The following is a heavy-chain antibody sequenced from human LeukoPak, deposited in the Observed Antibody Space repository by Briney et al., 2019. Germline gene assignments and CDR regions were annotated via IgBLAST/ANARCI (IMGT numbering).Heavy chain of an antibody. V-gene: IGHV3-7*01. CDR3: KSGGAAPGNFDY. CDR2: IKYDGSEQ. CDR1: GFTFSSYW. D-gene: IGHD6-13*01. Sequence: GGSLRLSCAASGFTFSSYWMSWMRQAPGKGLQWVANIKYDGSEQYYVDSVKGRFTISRDNAKNSLYLQMNSLGVGDTAVYYCKSGGAAPGNFDYWGQGALVTVSS. J-gene: IGHJ4*02.